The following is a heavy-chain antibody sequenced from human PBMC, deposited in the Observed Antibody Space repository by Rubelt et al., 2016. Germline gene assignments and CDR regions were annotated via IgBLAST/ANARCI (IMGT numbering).Heavy chain of an antibody. D-gene: IGHD2-21*02. CDR2: IDSDGATS. CDR1: SNFW. J-gene: IGHJ3*02. V-gene: IGHV3-74*01. Sequence: SNFWIHWVRQGPGVGLVWVSRIDSDGATSNVADAVKGRFIPSRDNARNTVSLEMKGLKVEDTGVYYCVRPLGDDALDIWGRGTVVSVS. CDR3: VRPLGDDALDI.